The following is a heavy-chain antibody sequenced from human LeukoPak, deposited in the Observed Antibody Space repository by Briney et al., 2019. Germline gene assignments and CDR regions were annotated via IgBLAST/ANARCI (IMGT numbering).Heavy chain of an antibody. V-gene: IGHV4-61*01. Sequence: SDTLSLTCTVSSDSVVIETYYWTWIRQTPGKGLEWIGFIYNSQGATYNPSLRSRVIISLDTSKNQFSLQLSFVTAADTAVYYCASGRGVRAATGDSYYYYGMDVWGQGTTVTVSS. CDR2: IYNSQGA. CDR3: ASGRGVRAATGDSYYYYGMDV. CDR1: SDSVVIETYY. J-gene: IGHJ6*02. D-gene: IGHD6-13*01.